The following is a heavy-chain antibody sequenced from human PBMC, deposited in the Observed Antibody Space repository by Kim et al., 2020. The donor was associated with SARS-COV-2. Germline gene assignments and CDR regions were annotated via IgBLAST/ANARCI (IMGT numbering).Heavy chain of an antibody. Sequence: LSLTCAASGFTFSSYGMHWVRQAPGKGLEWVAVIWYDGSNKYYADSVKGRFTISRDNSKNTLYLQMNSLRAEDTAVYYCARDKYSSSSGGDYWGQGTLVTVSS. J-gene: IGHJ4*02. D-gene: IGHD6-6*01. CDR1: GFTFSSYG. CDR2: IWYDGSNK. CDR3: ARDKYSSSSGGDY. V-gene: IGHV3-33*01.